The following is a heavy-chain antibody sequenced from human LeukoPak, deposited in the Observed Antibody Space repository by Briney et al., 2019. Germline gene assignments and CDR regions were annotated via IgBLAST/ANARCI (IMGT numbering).Heavy chain of an antibody. Sequence: GGSLRLSCAASGFTFDEYAMHWVRQAPGKGLEWVSLISGDGGSTCYADSVKGRFTISRDNSKNSLYLQMNSLRTEDTALYYCAKPPWGYSYSLDYWGQGTLVTVSS. CDR3: AKPPWGYSYSLDY. CDR2: ISGDGGST. J-gene: IGHJ4*02. CDR1: GFTFDEYA. V-gene: IGHV3-43*02. D-gene: IGHD5-18*01.